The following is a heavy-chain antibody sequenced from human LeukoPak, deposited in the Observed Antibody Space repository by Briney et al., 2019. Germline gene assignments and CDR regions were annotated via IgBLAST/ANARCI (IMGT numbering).Heavy chain of an antibody. CDR1: GYTFTSYY. CDR2: INPSGGST. D-gene: IGHD1-26*01. Sequence: ASVKVSCKASGYTFTSYYMHWVRQAPGRGLEWMGIINPSGGSTSYAQKFQGRVTMTRDTSTSTVYMELSSLRSEDTAVYYCARDGIVGALPAYYFDYWGQGTLVTVSS. V-gene: IGHV1-46*01. CDR3: ARDGIVGALPAYYFDY. J-gene: IGHJ4*02.